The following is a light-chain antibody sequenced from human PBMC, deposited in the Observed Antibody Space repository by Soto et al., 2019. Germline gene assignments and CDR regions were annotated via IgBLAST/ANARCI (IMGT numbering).Light chain of an antibody. Sequence: DVVMTQSPLSLPVTLGQPASISCRSSQSLVYSDGNTFLSWFQQRPGQSPRRLIYKVSNRDSGVPDRFSGSGSGTDFILKISGVEAEDVGLYYCMQGTHWPHTFGQGTKVEIK. J-gene: IGKJ1*01. CDR2: KVS. CDR3: MQGTHWPHT. V-gene: IGKV2-30*01. CDR1: QSLVYSDGNTF.